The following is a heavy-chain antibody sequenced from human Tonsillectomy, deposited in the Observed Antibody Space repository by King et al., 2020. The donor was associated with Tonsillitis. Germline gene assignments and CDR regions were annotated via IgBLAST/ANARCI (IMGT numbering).Heavy chain of an antibody. Sequence: VQLVESGGGLVQPGRSLRLSCAASGFTFDDYAMHWVRQAPGKGLEWVSGISWCSGSRDYADSVKGRFSISRDNAKNSLYLQMNSLRAEDTALYYCAKEHYYDSSGLIDYWGQGTLVTVSS. V-gene: IGHV3-9*01. D-gene: IGHD3-22*01. J-gene: IGHJ4*02. CDR1: GFTFDDYA. CDR2: ISWCSGSR. CDR3: AKEHYYDSSGLIDY.